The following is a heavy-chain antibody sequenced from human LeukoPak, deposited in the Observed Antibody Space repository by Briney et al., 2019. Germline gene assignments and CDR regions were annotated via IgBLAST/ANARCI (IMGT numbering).Heavy chain of an antibody. CDR3: ARLTVTTAD. V-gene: IGHV1-69*13. CDR1: GFIFTKYG. CDR2: IIPIFGTA. D-gene: IGHD4-17*01. J-gene: IGHJ4*02. Sequence: ASVKVSCKASGFIFTKYGISWVRQAPGQGLEWMGGIIPIFGTANYAQKFQGRVTITADESTSTAYMELSSLRSEDTAVYYCARLTVTTADWGQGTLVTVSS.